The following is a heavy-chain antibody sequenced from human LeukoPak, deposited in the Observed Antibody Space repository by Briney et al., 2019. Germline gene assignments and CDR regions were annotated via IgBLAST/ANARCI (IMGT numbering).Heavy chain of an antibody. CDR3: ARAKRRMATPQHFDY. J-gene: IGHJ4*02. CDR2: IYTSGST. Sequence: SETLSLTCTVSGGSISSYYWSWIRQPAGKGLEWIGRIYTSGSTNYNPSLKSRVTMSVDTSKNQFSLKLSSVTAADTAVYYCARAKRRMATPQHFDYWGQGTLVTVSS. V-gene: IGHV4-4*07. D-gene: IGHD5-24*01. CDR1: GGSISSYY.